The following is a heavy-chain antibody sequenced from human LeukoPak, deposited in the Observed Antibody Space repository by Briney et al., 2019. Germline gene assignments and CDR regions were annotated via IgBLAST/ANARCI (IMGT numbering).Heavy chain of an antibody. CDR2: ISYDGSNK. Sequence: GGSLRLSCAASGFTFSSYAMHWVRQAPGKGLEWVAVISYDGSNKYYADSVKGRFTISRDNSKNTLYLQMNSLRAEDTAVYYCTRDFDFSSAIWGQGTLVTVSS. V-gene: IGHV3-30*04. J-gene: IGHJ4*02. D-gene: IGHD3-3*01. CDR3: TRDFDFSSAI. CDR1: GFTFSSYA.